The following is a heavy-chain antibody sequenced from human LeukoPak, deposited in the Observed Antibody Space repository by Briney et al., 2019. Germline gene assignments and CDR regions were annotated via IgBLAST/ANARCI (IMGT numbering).Heavy chain of an antibody. CDR3: AKGTLGYCSGSSCYPFDS. Sequence: PGGSLRLSCVASGFTFSNYAMSWVRQAPGKGLECVTVITNTGTATAYADSVKGRFTISRDNSKNTLYLQMNSLRAEDTAVYYCAKGTLGYCSGSSCYPFDSWGQGTLVTVSS. CDR2: ITNTGTAT. D-gene: IGHD2-15*01. V-gene: IGHV3-23*03. CDR1: GFTFSNYA. J-gene: IGHJ4*02.